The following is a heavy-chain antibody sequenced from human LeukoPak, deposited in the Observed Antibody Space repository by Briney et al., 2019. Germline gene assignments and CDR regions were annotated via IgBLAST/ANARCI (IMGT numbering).Heavy chain of an antibody. J-gene: IGHJ4*02. CDR2: IYYSGST. CDR1: GGSISSYY. CDR3: ARAGMGYYFDY. D-gene: IGHD6-13*01. Sequence: SETLSLTCTVSGGSISSYYWSWIRQPPGKGLEWIGYIYYSGSTNYNLSLKSRVTISVDTSKNQFSLNLSSVTAADTAVYYCARAGMGYYFDYWGQGTLVTVSS. V-gene: IGHV4-59*01.